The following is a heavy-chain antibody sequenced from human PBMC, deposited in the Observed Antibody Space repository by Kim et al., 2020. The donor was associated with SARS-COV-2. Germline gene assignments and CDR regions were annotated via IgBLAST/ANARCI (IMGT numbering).Heavy chain of an antibody. D-gene: IGHD3-3*01. Sequence: AGNGDTKYSQKFQGRVNLARDTSASTHYLELSSLTSEDTAVYYCARTTDFWGQGTLVTVSS. J-gene: IGHJ4*02. CDR3: ARTTDF. CDR2: AGNGDT. V-gene: IGHV1-3*01.